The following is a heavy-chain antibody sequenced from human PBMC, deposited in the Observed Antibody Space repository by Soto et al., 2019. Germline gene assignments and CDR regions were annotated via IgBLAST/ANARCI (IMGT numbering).Heavy chain of an antibody. Sequence: QIRLLRFGAGVKKPGPSVKVSCKAPGYTFSSYHIPWVRQAPGQGLEGMGGISAYNGNTNYAQNLQGRVTMTTDPSTSTAYMELRSLRSDDTAVYYCARDLPPVDYWGQGTLVTVSS. CDR2: ISAYNGNT. CDR3: ARDLPPVDY. J-gene: IGHJ4*02. V-gene: IGHV1-18*01. CDR1: GYTFSSYH.